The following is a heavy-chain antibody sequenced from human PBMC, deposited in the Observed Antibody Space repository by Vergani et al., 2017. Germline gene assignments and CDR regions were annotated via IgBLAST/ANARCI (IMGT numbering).Heavy chain of an antibody. J-gene: IGHJ3*02. CDR2: INPNSGGT. CDR3: ARVWRVGATGAFYI. Sequence: QVQLEQSGAEVKKPGASVKVSCKASGYTFTGYYMHWVRQAPGQGLEWMGWINPNSGGTNYAKKFQGRVTMTWDTSISTAYIERSRLRSDDTAVYYCARVWRVGATGAFYIWGRGLMVTVSS. CDR1: GYTFTGYY. V-gene: IGHV1-2*02. D-gene: IGHD1-26*01.